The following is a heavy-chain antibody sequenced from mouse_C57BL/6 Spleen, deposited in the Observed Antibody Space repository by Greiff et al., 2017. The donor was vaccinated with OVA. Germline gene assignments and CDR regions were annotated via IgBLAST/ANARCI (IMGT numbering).Heavy chain of an antibody. CDR1: GYTFTSYW. J-gene: IGHJ3*01. D-gene: IGHD1-1*01. Sequence: QVQLQQPGAELVMPGASVKLSCKASGYTFTSYWMHWVKQRPGQGLEWIGEIDPSDSYTNYNQKFKGKSTLTVDKSSSTAYMQLSSLTSEDSAVYYCARSAYGSSPLAYWGQGTLVTVSA. CDR3: ARSAYGSSPLAY. CDR2: IDPSDSYT. V-gene: IGHV1-69*01.